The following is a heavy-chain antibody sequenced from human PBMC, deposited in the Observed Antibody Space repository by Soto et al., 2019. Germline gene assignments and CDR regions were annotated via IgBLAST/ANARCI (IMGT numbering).Heavy chain of an antibody. J-gene: IGHJ4*02. D-gene: IGHD3-22*01. CDR1: GGSISGYY. CDR2: MYNSGST. V-gene: IGHV4-59*08. Sequence: SETLSLTCTVSGGSISGYYWSWIRQPPGKGLEWIGNMYNSGSTYYNPSLKSRVTISVDTSKNQFSLKLSSVTAADTAVYYCARHYRYDSSGYSLGYFDYWGQGTLVTVSS. CDR3: ARHYRYDSSGYSLGYFDY.